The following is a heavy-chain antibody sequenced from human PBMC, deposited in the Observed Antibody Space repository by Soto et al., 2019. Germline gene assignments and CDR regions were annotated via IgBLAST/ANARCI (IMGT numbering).Heavy chain of an antibody. CDR3: ARESRSWYGAIWDY. V-gene: IGHV4-59*12. CDR2: IYYSGGT. J-gene: IGHJ4*02. D-gene: IGHD6-13*01. Sequence: QVQLQESGPGLVKPSETLSLTCTVSGGSISSYYWSWIRQPPGKGLEWIGYIYYSGGTNYNPSRKSRVTISVDTSKNQSSLKRSSVSAADTAVYYCARESRSWYGAIWDYWGQGTLVTVSS. CDR1: GGSISSYY.